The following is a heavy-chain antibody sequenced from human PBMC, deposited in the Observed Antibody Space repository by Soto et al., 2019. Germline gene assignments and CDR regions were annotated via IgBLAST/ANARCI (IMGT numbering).Heavy chain of an antibody. CDR3: AREAAWRGCSGGSCSSNWFGP. D-gene: IGHD2-15*01. CDR2: TYYRSKWYN. CDR1: GDSVSSNSAA. V-gene: IGHV6-1*01. J-gene: IGHJ5*02. Sequence: SQSLSLTCATSGDSVSSNSAAWDWIRQSPSRGLEWLGRTYYRSKWYNDYAVSVKSRITINPDTSMNQSSLNLNSVTPEDLAVYYCAREAAWRGCSGGSCSSNWFGPWGQGTLVTVSS.